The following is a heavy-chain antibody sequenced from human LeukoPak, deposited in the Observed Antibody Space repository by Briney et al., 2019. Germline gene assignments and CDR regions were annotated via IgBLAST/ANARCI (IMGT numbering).Heavy chain of an antibody. CDR3: AKYCTNGVCFDY. J-gene: IGHJ4*02. CDR1: GFTFSSYA. CDR2: ISGSGGST. V-gene: IGHV3-23*01. Sequence: GGSLRLSWAASGFTFSSYAMSWVRQAPEKGLEWVSAISGSGGSTYYADSVKGRFTISRDNSKNTLYLQMNSLRAEDTAVYYCAKYCTNGVCFDYWGQGTLVTVSS. D-gene: IGHD2-8*01.